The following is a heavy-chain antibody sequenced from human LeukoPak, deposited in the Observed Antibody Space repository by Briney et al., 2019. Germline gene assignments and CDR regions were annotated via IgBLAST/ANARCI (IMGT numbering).Heavy chain of an antibody. D-gene: IGHD6-13*01. CDR2: IYYSGST. Sequence: SETLSLTCTVSGGSISSYYWSWIRQPPGKGLEWIGYIYYSGSTNYNPSLKSRVTISVDTSKNQFSLKLSSMTAADTAVYYCARATGYSSGWYSFDPWGQGTLVTVSS. CDR3: ARATGYSSGWYSFDP. V-gene: IGHV4-59*01. J-gene: IGHJ5*02. CDR1: GGSISSYY.